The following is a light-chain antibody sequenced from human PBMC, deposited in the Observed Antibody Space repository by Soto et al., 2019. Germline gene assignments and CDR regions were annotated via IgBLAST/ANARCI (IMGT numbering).Light chain of an antibody. CDR3: MQSISLPRT. CDR1: QSLLQSDGKTY. J-gene: IGKJ1*01. V-gene: IGKV2D-29*01. CDR2: EGS. Sequence: EIWRSRSPLPLPVSQGEPASISCRSGQSLLQSDGKTYLYWYLQKPGQPPQLLIYEGSNRFSGVPDRFSGSGSGTDFTLKISRVEPEDVGVYYCMQSISLPRTFGQGTKVDIK.